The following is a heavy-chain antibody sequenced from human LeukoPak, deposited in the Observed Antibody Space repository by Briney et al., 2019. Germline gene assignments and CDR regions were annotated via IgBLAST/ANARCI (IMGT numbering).Heavy chain of an antibody. CDR1: GGSFSGYY. D-gene: IGHD3-3*01. Sequence: SETLSLTCAVYGGSFSGYYWSWIRQPPGKGLEWIGEINHSGSTNYNPSLKSRVTISVDTSKNQFSLKLSSVTAADTAVYYCARKPTRYDFWSGYYTGYFDYWGQGTLVTVSS. CDR2: INHSGST. V-gene: IGHV4-34*01. CDR3: ARKPTRYDFWSGYYTGYFDY. J-gene: IGHJ4*02.